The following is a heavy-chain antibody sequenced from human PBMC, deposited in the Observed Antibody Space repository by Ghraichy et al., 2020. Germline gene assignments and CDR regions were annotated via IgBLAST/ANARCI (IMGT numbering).Heavy chain of an antibody. D-gene: IGHD3-10*01. CDR3: ARDLSLGFGELGYNWFDP. CDR1: GFTFSSYW. Sequence: GGSLRLSCAASGFTFSSYWMSWVRQAPGKGLEWVANIKQDGSEKYYVDSVKGQFTISRDNAKNSLYLQMNSLRAEDTAVYYCARDLSLGFGELGYNWFDPWGQGTLVTVSS. V-gene: IGHV3-7*01. CDR2: IKQDGSEK. J-gene: IGHJ5*02.